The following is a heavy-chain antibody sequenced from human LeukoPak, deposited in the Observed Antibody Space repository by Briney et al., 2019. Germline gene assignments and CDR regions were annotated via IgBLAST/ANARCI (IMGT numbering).Heavy chain of an antibody. CDR1: GGSFSGYY. CDR3: ARRRAHYYDSSGYYSRPQKTFDI. Sequence: KTSETLSLTCAVYGGSFSGYYWTWIHQSPGKGLEWIGEINHTGGTNYNPSLKSRVTISVDTSKNQFSLKVYSVTAADTAIYYCARRRAHYYDSSGYYSRPQKTFDIWGQGTMVTVSS. CDR2: INHTGGT. D-gene: IGHD3-22*01. J-gene: IGHJ3*02. V-gene: IGHV4-34*01.